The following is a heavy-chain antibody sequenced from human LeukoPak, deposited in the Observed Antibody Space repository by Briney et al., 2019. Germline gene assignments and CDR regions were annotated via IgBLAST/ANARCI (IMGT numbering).Heavy chain of an antibody. V-gene: IGHV3-7*01. Sequence: GGSLRLSCAASGFTFTNYWMRWVRQAPGKGLEWVANIKRDGSEKHYVDSVKGRFTISRDNAKNSLYLQMNSLRDEDTAVYYCTTSYSSSWYASGTDYWGQGTLVTVSS. CDR3: TTSYSSSWYASGTDY. J-gene: IGHJ4*02. CDR2: IKRDGSEK. D-gene: IGHD6-13*01. CDR1: GFTFTNYW.